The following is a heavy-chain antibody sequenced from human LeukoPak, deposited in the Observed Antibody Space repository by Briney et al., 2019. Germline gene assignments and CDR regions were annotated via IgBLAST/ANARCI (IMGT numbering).Heavy chain of an antibody. D-gene: IGHD3-22*01. V-gene: IGHV3-23*01. Sequence: TGGSLRLSCAASGFTFSSYAMSWVRQAPGKGLEWVSAISGSGGSTYYADSVKGRFTISRDNSKNTLYLQMNSLRAEDTAVYYCAKDVTESYYYDSSGYLWGRGTLVTVSS. CDR2: ISGSGGST. CDR3: AKDVTESYYYDSSGYL. CDR1: GFTFSSYA. J-gene: IGHJ4*02.